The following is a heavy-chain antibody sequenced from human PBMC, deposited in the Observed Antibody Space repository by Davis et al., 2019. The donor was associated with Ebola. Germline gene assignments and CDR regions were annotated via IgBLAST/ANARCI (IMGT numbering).Heavy chain of an antibody. Sequence: SVKVSCKASGGTFSSYAISWVRQAPGQGLEWMGGIIPIFGTANYAQKFQGRVTITADKSTSTAYMELSSLRSEDTAVYYCAQRRETGYCSGGSCYNYYYGMDVWGQGTTVTVSS. J-gene: IGHJ6*02. CDR1: GGTFSSYA. CDR3: AQRRETGYCSGGSCYNYYYGMDV. D-gene: IGHD2-15*01. V-gene: IGHV1-69*06. CDR2: IIPIFGTA.